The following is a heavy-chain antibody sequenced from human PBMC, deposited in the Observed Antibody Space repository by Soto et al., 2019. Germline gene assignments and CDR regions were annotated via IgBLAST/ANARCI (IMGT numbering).Heavy chain of an antibody. CDR2: ISGDTATT. D-gene: IGHD6-19*01. V-gene: IGHV3-23*01. J-gene: IGHJ6*02. Sequence: PRGSLRLSCAASGFSFSEYSMTWVRQAPGKGLQWVSAISGDTATTHYADSVKGRFTISRDNSRDTLYLQMNSLRVEDTAIYYCAKPLQQWLLQGSGVDVWGQGTTVTVSS. CDR3: AKPLQQWLLQGSGVDV. CDR1: GFSFSEYS.